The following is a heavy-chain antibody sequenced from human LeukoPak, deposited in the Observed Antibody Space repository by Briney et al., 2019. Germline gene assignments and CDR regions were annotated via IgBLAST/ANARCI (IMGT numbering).Heavy chain of an antibody. CDR1: GGSFSGYY. V-gene: IGHV4-34*01. CDR3: ARAPGAALD. Sequence: SETLSLTCAVYGGSFSGYYWSWIRQPPGKWLEWIGEISHRGSTDYNPSLKSRVTVSLDTSKNQFSLKLSSVTAADTAVYYCARAPGAALDWGQGTLVTVSS. J-gene: IGHJ4*02. D-gene: IGHD2-15*01. CDR2: ISHRGST.